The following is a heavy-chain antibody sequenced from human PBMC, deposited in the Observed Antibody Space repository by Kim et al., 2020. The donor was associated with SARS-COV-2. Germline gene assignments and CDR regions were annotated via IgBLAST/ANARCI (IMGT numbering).Heavy chain of an antibody. CDR2: IRSKANSYAT. CDR1: GFTFSGSA. V-gene: IGHV3-73*01. CDR3: TRQYCSGGSCYYFDY. J-gene: IGHJ4*02. Sequence: GGSLRLSCAASGFTFSGSAMHWVRQASGKGLEWVGRIRSKANSYATAYAASVKGRFTISRNDSKNTAYLQMNSLKTEDTAVYYCTRQYCSGGSCYYFDYWGQGTLVTVSS. D-gene: IGHD2-15*01.